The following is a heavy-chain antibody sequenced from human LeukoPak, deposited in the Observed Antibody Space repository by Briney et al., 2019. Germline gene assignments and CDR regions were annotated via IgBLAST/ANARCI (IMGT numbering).Heavy chain of an antibody. CDR1: GFTFSSYS. J-gene: IGHJ6*02. Sequence: GGSLRLSCAASGFTFSSYSMNLVRQAPGKGLEWVSYISSSSSTIYYADSVKGRFTISRDNAKNSLYLQMNSLRAEDTAVYYCARRTNDYYGMDVWGQGTTVTVSS. CDR2: ISSSSSTI. CDR3: ARRTNDYYGMDV. V-gene: IGHV3-48*01. D-gene: IGHD2-8*01.